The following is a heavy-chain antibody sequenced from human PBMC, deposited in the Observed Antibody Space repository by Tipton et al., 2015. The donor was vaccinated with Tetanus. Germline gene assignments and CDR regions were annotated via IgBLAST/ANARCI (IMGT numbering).Heavy chain of an antibody. Sequence: TLSLTCAVYGGSFSGYYWSWIRQPPGKGLEWIGEINHSGSTNYNPSLKSRVTISVDTSKNQFSLKLSSATAADTAVYYCASLTYSSSPLGYWGQGTLVTVSS. CDR1: GGSFSGYY. V-gene: IGHV4-34*01. J-gene: IGHJ4*02. D-gene: IGHD6-6*01. CDR2: INHSGST. CDR3: ASLTYSSSPLGY.